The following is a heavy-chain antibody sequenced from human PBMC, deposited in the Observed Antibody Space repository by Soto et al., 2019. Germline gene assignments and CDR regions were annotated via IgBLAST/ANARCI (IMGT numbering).Heavy chain of an antibody. J-gene: IGHJ4*02. CDR2: ISYDGSNK. V-gene: IGHV3-30*18. CDR3: AKDRLGGDGYNLLDD. CDR1: GFTFSSYG. D-gene: IGHD5-12*01. Sequence: QVQLVESGGGVVQPGRSLRLSCAASGFTFSSYGMHWVRQAPGKGLEWVAVISYDGSNKYYADSVKGRFTISRDNSKNTLYLQMNSLRAEDTAVYYCAKDRLGGDGYNLLDDWGQGTLVTVSS.